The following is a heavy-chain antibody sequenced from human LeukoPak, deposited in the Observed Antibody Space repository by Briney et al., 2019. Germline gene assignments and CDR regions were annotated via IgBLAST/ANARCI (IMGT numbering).Heavy chain of an antibody. CDR2: IHYSGNT. J-gene: IGHJ4*02. Sequence: SETLSLTCTVSGGSFSSYYSSWMRQPPGKGLEWIGYIHYSGNTNYNPSLKSRVTISLDTSRTQFSLKLTSVTAAVTAVYYCASTEWNYARWGQGSLVTVSS. CDR1: GGSFSSYY. D-gene: IGHD1-7*01. CDR3: ASTEWNYAR. V-gene: IGHV4-59*08.